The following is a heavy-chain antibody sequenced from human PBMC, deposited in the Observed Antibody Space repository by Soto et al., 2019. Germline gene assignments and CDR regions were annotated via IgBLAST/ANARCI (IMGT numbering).Heavy chain of an antibody. Sequence: EVQLLESGGGLVQPGGSLRLSCAASGFTFSSHWMHWVRQAPGKGLVWVSRINGDGSSTRYADSVKGRFTISRDNAKNMLYLQVNSLRADDTAVYYCAGSPGLSRISGTTLGAWGQGTLVTVSS. D-gene: IGHD1-7*01. J-gene: IGHJ5*01. CDR1: GFTFSSHW. CDR3: AGSPGLSRISGTTLGA. CDR2: INGDGSST. V-gene: IGHV3-74*01.